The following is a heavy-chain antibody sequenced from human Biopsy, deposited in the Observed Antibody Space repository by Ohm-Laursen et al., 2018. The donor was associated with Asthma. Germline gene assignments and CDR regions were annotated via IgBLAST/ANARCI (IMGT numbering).Heavy chain of an antibody. Sequence: PSDTLSLTCTVSPGSINDYYWNWIRQFPGKGLEWIGYAHSTGSTRFNPSLKSRLTISVDTSVDQVSLKLTSVTAADTAAYYCARATSTWSQSGPHYFDHWGQGTLVTVSS. D-gene: IGHD6-13*01. J-gene: IGHJ4*02. CDR1: PGSINDYY. CDR3: ARATSTWSQSGPHYFDH. CDR2: AHSTGST. V-gene: IGHV4-59*07.